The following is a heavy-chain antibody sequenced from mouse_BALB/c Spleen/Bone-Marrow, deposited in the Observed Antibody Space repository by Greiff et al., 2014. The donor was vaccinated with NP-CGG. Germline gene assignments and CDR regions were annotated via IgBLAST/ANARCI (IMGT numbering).Heavy chain of an antibody. D-gene: IGHD2-14*01. CDR2: INNGGGST. J-gene: IGHJ4*01. CDR1: GFTFIAYT. V-gene: IGHV5-12-2*01. Sequence: DVKLVESGGGLVEPGGSLKLSCAASGFTFIAYTMSWVRQTQEKRLEWVAYINNGGGSTYYPDTVKGRFTISRDKAKNTLYLQMSSLKSEDTAMYYCARHGEERPVLAMDYWGQGTSVTVSS. CDR3: ARHGEERPVLAMDY.